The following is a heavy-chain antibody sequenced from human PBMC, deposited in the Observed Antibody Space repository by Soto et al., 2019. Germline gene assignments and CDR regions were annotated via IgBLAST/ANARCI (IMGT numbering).Heavy chain of an antibody. CDR3: AREGVLLANGITGTTPHVFDI. Sequence: PSETLSLTCTVSGGSISSGGYYWSWIRQHPGKGLEWIGYIYYSGSTYYNPSLKSRVTISVDTSKNQFSLKLSSVTAADTAVYYCAREGVLLANGITGTTPHVFDIWGQGTMVTVSS. D-gene: IGHD1-7*01. V-gene: IGHV4-31*03. CDR2: IYYSGST. CDR1: GGSISSGGYY. J-gene: IGHJ3*02.